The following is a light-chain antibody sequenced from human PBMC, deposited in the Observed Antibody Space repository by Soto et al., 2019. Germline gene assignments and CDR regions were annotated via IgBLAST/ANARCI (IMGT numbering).Light chain of an antibody. CDR3: QQSYSTLPYT. V-gene: IGKV1-39*01. CDR1: QSISYY. J-gene: IGKJ2*01. CDR2: AAS. Sequence: DIQMTQSPSSLSASVGDRVTITCRASQSISYYLNWYQQKPGKAPKLLIYAASRLQSGVPSRFSGSGSGTDFTLTISSLQPEDFATYYCQQSYSTLPYTFGQGTKLEIK.